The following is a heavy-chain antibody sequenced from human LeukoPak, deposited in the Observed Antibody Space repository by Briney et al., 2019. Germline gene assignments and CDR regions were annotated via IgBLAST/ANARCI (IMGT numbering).Heavy chain of an antibody. J-gene: IGHJ5*02. CDR3: ARDLGSEYSSSWYLNWFDP. CDR2: INPSGGST. Sequence: ASVKVSCKASGYTFTSYYMHWVRQAPGQGLEWMGIINPSGGSTSYAQKFQGRVTMTRDMSTSTVYMELSSLRSEDTAVYYCARDLGSEYSSSWYLNWFDPWGQGTLVTVSS. V-gene: IGHV1-46*01. CDR1: GYTFTSYY. D-gene: IGHD6-13*01.